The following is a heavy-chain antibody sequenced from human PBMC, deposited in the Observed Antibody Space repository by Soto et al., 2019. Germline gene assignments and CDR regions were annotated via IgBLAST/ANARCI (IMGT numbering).Heavy chain of an antibody. CDR2: ISGSGGST. Sequence: EVQLLESGGGLVQPGGSLRLSCAASGFTFSSYAMSWVRQAPGKGLEWVSAISGSGGSTYYADSVKGRFTISRDNSKNPLYLQMNSLRAEDTAVYYCAKDDDYGDYVDYYYGMDVWGQGTTVTVSS. CDR3: AKDDDYGDYVDYYYGMDV. CDR1: GFTFSSYA. D-gene: IGHD4-17*01. J-gene: IGHJ6*02. V-gene: IGHV3-23*01.